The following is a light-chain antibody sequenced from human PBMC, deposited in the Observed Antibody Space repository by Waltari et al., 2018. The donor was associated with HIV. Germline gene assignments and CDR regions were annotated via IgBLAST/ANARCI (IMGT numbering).Light chain of an antibody. CDR1: QNINNT. Sequence: EIVMTQSPATLSVSPGERDTLSCRASQNINNTLAWYQLKPGQAPRLLISGASTRATGIPARFSGSGSGTDFTLNIGTLQSEDFAVYYCQQYNKWPRTFGRGTKVEIK. CDR3: QQYNKWPRT. V-gene: IGKV3-15*01. CDR2: GAS. J-gene: IGKJ4*01.